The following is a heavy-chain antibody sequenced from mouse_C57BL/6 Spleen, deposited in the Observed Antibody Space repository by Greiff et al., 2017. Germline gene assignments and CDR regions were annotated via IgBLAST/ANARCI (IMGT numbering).Heavy chain of an antibody. D-gene: IGHD2-3*01. CDR1: GYTFTSYW. V-gene: IGHV1-61*01. CDR3: ARLGGIYDGYLFAY. Sequence: QVQLQQSGAELVRPGSSVKLSCKASGYTFTSYWMDWVKQRPGQGLEWIGNIYPSDSETHYNQKFKDKATLTVDKSSSTAYMQLSSLTSEDSAVYYWARLGGIYDGYLFAYWGQGTLVTVSA. CDR2: IYPSDSET. J-gene: IGHJ3*01.